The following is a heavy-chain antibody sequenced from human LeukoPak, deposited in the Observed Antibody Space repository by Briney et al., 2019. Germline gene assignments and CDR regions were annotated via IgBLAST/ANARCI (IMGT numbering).Heavy chain of an antibody. J-gene: IGHJ4*02. V-gene: IGHV3-30*04. CDR2: ISYDGSNK. CDR1: GFTFSSYA. Sequence: PGGSLRLSCAASGFTFSSYAMHWVRQAPGKGLEWVAVISYDGSNKYYADSVKGRFTISRDNSKNTLYLQMNSLRAEDTAVYYCAKDNSGYDRRDGFDYWGQGTLVTVSS. D-gene: IGHD5-12*01. CDR3: AKDNSGYDRRDGFDY.